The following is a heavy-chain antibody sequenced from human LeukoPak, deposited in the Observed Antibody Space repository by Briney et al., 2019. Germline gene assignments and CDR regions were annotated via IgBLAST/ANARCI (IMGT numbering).Heavy chain of an antibody. CDR1: GGSISSSSYY. J-gene: IGHJ4*02. Sequence: SETLSLTCTVSGGSISSSSYYWGWIRQPLGKGLGRIGSIYYSGSTYYNPSLKSRVTISIDTYKNQYSLKLTSVTAADTAVYYCARQVWVSSPPYHFDCWGQGPQVPVSS. CDR3: ARQVWVSSPPYHFDC. CDR2: IYYSGST. V-gene: IGHV4-39*01. D-gene: IGHD3-16*01.